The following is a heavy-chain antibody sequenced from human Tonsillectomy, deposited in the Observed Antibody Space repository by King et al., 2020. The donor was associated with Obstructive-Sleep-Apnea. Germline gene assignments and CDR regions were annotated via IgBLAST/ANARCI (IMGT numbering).Heavy chain of an antibody. Sequence: VQLVESGGGLVKPGGSLRLSCEASGFTFSKTWMSWVRQAPGKGLEWIGRIKSKNDCGTIDYAAPVTGRFIISRDDSESTVYLQMNSLKTEDTAVYYCTTDPRDWGQGTLVTVSA. J-gene: IGHJ4*02. D-gene: IGHD3-10*01. V-gene: IGHV3-15*01. CDR1: GFTFSKTW. CDR3: TTDPRD. CDR2: IKSKNDCGTI.